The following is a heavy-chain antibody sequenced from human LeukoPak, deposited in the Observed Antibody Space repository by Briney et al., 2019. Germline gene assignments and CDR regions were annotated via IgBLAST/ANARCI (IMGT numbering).Heavy chain of an antibody. CDR1: GYSISSGYY. J-gene: IGHJ3*02. D-gene: IGHD4-17*01. V-gene: IGHV4-38-2*02. CDR3: AKTRNYGDYWVGNAFDI. Sequence: SETLSLTCTVSGYSISSGYYWGWIRQPPGKGLEWIGSIYHSGSTYYNPSLKSRVTISVDTSKNQFSLKLSSVTAADTAVYYCAKTRNYGDYWVGNAFDIWGQGTMVTVSS. CDR2: IYHSGST.